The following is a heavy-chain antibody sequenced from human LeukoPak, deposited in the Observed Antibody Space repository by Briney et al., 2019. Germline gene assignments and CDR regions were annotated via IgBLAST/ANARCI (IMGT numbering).Heavy chain of an antibody. CDR3: ARGYFDSGGPQRYFDY. Sequence: SETLSLTCTVPGGSRNSSSSYWGWIRQPPGKGLEWIASIYYSGSAYYNLSLKSRIAISVDTSKNQFSLKLSSVTAADTAVYYSARGYFDSGGPQRYFDYWGQGTLVTVSS. CDR1: GGSRNSSSSY. J-gene: IGHJ4*02. CDR2: IYYSGSA. V-gene: IGHV4-39*01. D-gene: IGHD3-22*01.